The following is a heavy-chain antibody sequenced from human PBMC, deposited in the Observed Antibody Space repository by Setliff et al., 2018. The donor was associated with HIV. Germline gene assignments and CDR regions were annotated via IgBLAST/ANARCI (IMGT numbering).Heavy chain of an antibody. CDR3: AREPHELRYFDWLLYPAYYYYGMDV. CDR2: IKYDGSEK. CDR1: GFTFSSYW. J-gene: IGHJ6*02. V-gene: IGHV3-7*01. D-gene: IGHD3-9*01. Sequence: GGSLRLSCAASGFTFSSYWMSWVRQAPGKGLEWVANIKYDGSEKYYVGSVKGRFTISRDNAKNSLYLQMNSLRAEDTAVYYCAREPHELRYFDWLLYPAYYYYGMDVWGQGTT.